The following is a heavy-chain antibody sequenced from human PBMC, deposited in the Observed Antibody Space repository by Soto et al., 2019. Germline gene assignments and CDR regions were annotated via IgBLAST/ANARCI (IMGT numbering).Heavy chain of an antibody. J-gene: IGHJ3*02. D-gene: IGHD1-26*01. Sequence: GGSLRLSCAASGFTFSDYYMSWIRQAPGKGLEWVSYISSSGSTIYYADSVKGRFTISRDNAKNSLYLQMNSLRAEDTAVYYCARDHHRYSGSAPYVFDIWGKGTMVTVAS. CDR2: ISSSGSTI. CDR3: ARDHHRYSGSAPYVFDI. V-gene: IGHV3-11*01. CDR1: GFTFSDYY.